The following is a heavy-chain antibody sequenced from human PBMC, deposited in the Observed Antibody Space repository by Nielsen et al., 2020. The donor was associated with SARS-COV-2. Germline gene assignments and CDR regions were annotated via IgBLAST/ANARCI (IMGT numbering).Heavy chain of an antibody. CDR3: ARHSSYYYDSSGHFDY. V-gene: IGHV3-33*01. D-gene: IGHD3-22*01. J-gene: IGHJ4*02. Sequence: WIRQPPGKGLEWVAVIWYDGSNKYYADSVKGRFTISRDSAKNTLFLQMNSLRVEDTAVYYCARHSSYYYDSSGHFDYWGQGTLVTVSS. CDR2: IWYDGSNK.